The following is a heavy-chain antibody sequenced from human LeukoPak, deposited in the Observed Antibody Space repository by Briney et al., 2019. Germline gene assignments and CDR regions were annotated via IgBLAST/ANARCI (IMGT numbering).Heavy chain of an antibody. D-gene: IGHD1-26*01. Sequence: GASVKVSCKASGYTFTGYYMHWVRQAPGQGLEWMGWIDPNSGGTNYAQRFQGRVTMTRDTSISTVYMELSSLRSDDTAVYYRAKDLGSGSYQPSDYWGQGTLVTVSS. V-gene: IGHV1-2*02. CDR2: IDPNSGGT. CDR1: GYTFTGYY. J-gene: IGHJ4*02. CDR3: AKDLGSGSYQPSDY.